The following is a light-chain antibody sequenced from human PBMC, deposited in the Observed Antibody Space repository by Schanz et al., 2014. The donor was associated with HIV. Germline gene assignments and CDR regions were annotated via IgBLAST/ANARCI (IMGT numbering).Light chain of an antibody. CDR3: QHYNSFSST. Sequence: EIVLTQSPGTLSLSPGERATLSCRASQGVSSRSLAWYQQKPAQTPRLLIHGASTRATGFPARFSGSGSGTEFTLTISSLQSEDFTTYYCQHYNSFSSTFGQGTNLEIK. CDR2: GAS. CDR1: QGVSSRS. J-gene: IGKJ2*01. V-gene: IGKV3-15*01.